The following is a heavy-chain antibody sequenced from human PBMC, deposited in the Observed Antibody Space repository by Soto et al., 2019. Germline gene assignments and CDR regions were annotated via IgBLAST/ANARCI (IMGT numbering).Heavy chain of an antibody. Sequence: SETLSLTCTVSGGSISSYYWSWIRQPPGKGLEWIGYIYYSGSTNYNPSLKSRVTISVDTSKNQFSLKLGSVTAADTAVYYCAREGNSYGLFDYWGQGTLVTVSS. CDR3: AREGNSYGLFDY. CDR2: IYYSGST. J-gene: IGHJ4*02. CDR1: GGSISSYY. D-gene: IGHD5-18*01. V-gene: IGHV4-59*01.